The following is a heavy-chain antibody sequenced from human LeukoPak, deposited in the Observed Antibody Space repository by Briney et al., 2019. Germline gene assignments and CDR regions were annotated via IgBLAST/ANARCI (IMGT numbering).Heavy chain of an antibody. Sequence: SVKVSCKASGGTFSSYAISWVRQAPGQGLEWMGGIIPIFGTANYAQKFQGRVTITADESTSTAYMELSSLRSEDTAVYYCARDRSRSSWITYFDYWGQGTLVTVSS. CDR1: GGTFSSYA. D-gene: IGHD6-13*01. CDR2: IIPIFGTA. CDR3: ARDRSRSSWITYFDY. J-gene: IGHJ4*02. V-gene: IGHV1-69*13.